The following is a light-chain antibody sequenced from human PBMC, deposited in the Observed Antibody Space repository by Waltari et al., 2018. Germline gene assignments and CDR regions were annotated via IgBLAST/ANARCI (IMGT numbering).Light chain of an antibody. CDR2: RVS. V-gene: IGKV2-30*02. Sequence: DGVMTQSPLSLTVTLGQAASISCKASQSLVHRCGNTNLNWFQQSPGQSPRRLIYRVSNRDSVVPDRFSGSGSGTDFTLKINSVDAEDVGVYYCMQGTHWPYTFGQVTKLDIK. J-gene: IGKJ2*01. CDR3: MQGTHWPYT. CDR1: QSLVHRCGNTN.